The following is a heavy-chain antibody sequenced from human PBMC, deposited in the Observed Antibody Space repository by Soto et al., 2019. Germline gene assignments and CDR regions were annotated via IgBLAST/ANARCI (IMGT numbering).Heavy chain of an antibody. V-gene: IGHV4-31*03. D-gene: IGHD3-3*01. CDR3: ARNNYDFWSLQNYGMDV. Sequence: HSETLSLTCTVSGGSISSGGYYWGWIRQHPGKGLEWIGYIYYSGSTYYNPSLKSRVTISVDTSKNQFSLKLSSVTAADTAVYYCARNNYDFWSLQNYGMDVWGQGTTVTVSS. CDR1: GGSISSGGYY. CDR2: IYYSGST. J-gene: IGHJ6*02.